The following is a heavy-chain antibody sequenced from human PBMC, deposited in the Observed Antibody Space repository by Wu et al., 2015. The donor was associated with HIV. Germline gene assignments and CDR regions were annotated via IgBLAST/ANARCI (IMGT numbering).Heavy chain of an antibody. V-gene: IGHV1-24*01. J-gene: IGHJ6*02. D-gene: IGHD3-10*01. CDR2: YDSEDGKT. CDR1: GQILTEVS. CDR3: ATVMMVRGIIYYYYGMDV. Sequence: QVQLVQSGAEMKKPGASVKVSCRVSGQILTEVSVHWVRQAPGKGLEWMGGYDSEDGKTIYAQKFQGRLTMTEDTSADTTYMELSSLRSEDTAIYYCATVMMVRGIIYYYYGMDVRGQGTTGHRLL.